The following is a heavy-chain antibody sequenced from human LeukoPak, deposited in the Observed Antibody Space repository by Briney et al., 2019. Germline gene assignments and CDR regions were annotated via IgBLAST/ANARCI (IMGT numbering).Heavy chain of an antibody. CDR1: GYTFTSYD. CDR3: ARSSRYRALPDDY. CDR2: MNPNSGNT. V-gene: IGHV1-8*03. D-gene: IGHD1-14*01. Sequence: GASVKVSCKASGYTFTSYDINWVRQATGQGLEWMGWMNPNSGNTGYAQKFQGRVTITRNTSISTAYMELSSLRSEDTAVYYCARSSRYRALPDDYWGQGALVTVSS. J-gene: IGHJ4*02.